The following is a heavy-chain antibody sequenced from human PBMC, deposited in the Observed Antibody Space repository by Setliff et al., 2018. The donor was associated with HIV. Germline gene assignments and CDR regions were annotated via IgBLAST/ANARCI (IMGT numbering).Heavy chain of an antibody. D-gene: IGHD3-22*01. Sequence: SETLSLTCTVSGGSISSGGYYWSWIRQHPGKGLEWIGYIYYSGSTYYNPSLKSRVTISVDTSKNQFSLKLSSVTAADTAVYYCARDFISDSSGYYSSHFDCWGREPWSPS. CDR2: IYYSGST. CDR1: GGSISSGGYY. J-gene: IGHJ4*02. CDR3: ARDFISDSSGYYSSHFDC. V-gene: IGHV4-31*03.